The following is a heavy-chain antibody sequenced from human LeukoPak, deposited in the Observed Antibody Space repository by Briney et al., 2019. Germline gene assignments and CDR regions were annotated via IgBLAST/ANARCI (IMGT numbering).Heavy chain of an antibody. J-gene: IGHJ4*02. Sequence: GGSLRLSCAASGFTFSDYYMSWIRQAPGKGLEWVSYISSSGNTIYYADSVKGRFTISRDNAKNSLYLQMNSLRAEDTAVYYSARRRDSGSLQHFDYWGQGTLVTVSS. D-gene: IGHD1-26*01. CDR1: GFTFSDYY. CDR3: ARRRDSGSLQHFDY. CDR2: ISSSGNTI. V-gene: IGHV3-11*01.